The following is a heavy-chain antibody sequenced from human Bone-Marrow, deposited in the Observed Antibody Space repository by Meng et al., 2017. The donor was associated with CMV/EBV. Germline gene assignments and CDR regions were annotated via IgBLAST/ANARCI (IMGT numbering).Heavy chain of an antibody. CDR1: GGSISSYY. D-gene: IGHD1-26*01. Sequence: SETLSLTCTVSGGSISSYYWSWIRQPPGKGLEWIGYIYYSGSTNYNPSLKSRVTISVDTSKNQFSLKLSSVTAADTAVYYCARGALVGATRGYCFDYWGQGTLVTVSS. CDR3: ARGALVGATRGYCFDY. V-gene: IGHV4-59*01. J-gene: IGHJ4*02. CDR2: IYYSGST.